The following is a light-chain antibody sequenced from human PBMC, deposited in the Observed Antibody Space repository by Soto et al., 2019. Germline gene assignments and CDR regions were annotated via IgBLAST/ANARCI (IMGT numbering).Light chain of an antibody. CDR3: SSYTCSSTLEPV. J-gene: IGLJ1*01. CDR2: DVS. Sequence: QSALTQPASVSGSPGQSITISCTGTSSDVGGYNYVSWYQQHPGKAPKLMIYDVSNRPSGVSNRFSGSKSGNTASLTISGLQAEDEADYYCSSYTCSSTLEPVFGTGTKVTVL. V-gene: IGLV2-14*01. CDR1: SSDVGGYNY.